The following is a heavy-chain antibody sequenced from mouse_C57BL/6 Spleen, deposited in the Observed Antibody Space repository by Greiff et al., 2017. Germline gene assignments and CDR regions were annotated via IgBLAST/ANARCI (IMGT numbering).Heavy chain of an antibody. CDR2: ISYSGST. D-gene: IGHD2-1*01. Sequence: EVQLQQSGPGMVKPSQSLSLTCTVTGYSITSGYDWHWIRHFPGNKLEWMGYISYSGSTNYNPSLKSRISITHDTSKNHFFLKLNSVTTEDTSTYYCARESDYYGYFDVWGTGTTVTVSS. CDR1: GYSITSGYD. CDR3: ARESDYYGYFDV. V-gene: IGHV3-1*01. J-gene: IGHJ1*03.